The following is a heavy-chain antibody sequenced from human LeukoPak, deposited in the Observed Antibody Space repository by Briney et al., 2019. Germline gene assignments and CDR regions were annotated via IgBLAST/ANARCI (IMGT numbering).Heavy chain of an antibody. D-gene: IGHD1-1*01. CDR3: VKDNEAGGSPFDR. CDR1: GFILRSHA. CDR2: ISDNGGST. V-gene: IGHV3-64D*06. Sequence: GGSLRLSCSASGFILRSHAMHWVRQAPGKGLEYVSRISDNGGSTYYADSVKGRFTIPRDNSKNTLYLQMSSLRAVDTAVYYCVKDNEAGGSPFDRWGQGTLVTVSS. J-gene: IGHJ4*02.